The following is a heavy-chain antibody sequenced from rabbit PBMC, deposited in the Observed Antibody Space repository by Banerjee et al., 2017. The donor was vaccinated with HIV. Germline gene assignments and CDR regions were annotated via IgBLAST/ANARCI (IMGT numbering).Heavy chain of an antibody. CDR2: IYTGSGST. CDR3: ARNRAL. J-gene: IGHJ4*01. V-gene: IGHV1S45*01. CDR1: GFSFSSDYY. Sequence: QEQLVESGGGLVKPGASLTLTCTASGFSFSSDYYMSWVRQAPGKGLEWIGCIYTGSGSTWYASWAKGRFTISKTSSTTVTLQMTSLTAADTATYFCARNRALWGQGTLVTVS.